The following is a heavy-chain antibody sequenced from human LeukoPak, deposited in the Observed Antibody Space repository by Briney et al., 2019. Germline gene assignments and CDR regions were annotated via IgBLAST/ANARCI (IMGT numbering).Heavy chain of an antibody. CDR1: GFTFSSYA. CDR3: ARDLSSYYFDH. CDR2: ISYDGSNK. J-gene: IGHJ4*02. D-gene: IGHD2/OR15-2a*01. V-gene: IGHV3-30-3*01. Sequence: GGSLRLSCAASGFTFSSYAMHWVRQAPGKGLEWVAVISYDGSNKYYADSVKGRFTISRDNSKNTLYLQMNSLRAEDTAVYYCARDLSSYYFDHWGQGTLVTVSS.